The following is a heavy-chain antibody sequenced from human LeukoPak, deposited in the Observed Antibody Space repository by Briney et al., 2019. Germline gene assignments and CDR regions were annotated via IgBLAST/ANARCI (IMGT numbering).Heavy chain of an antibody. D-gene: IGHD2-2*01. Sequence: SVKVSCKASGYTFTSYYMHWVRQAPGQGLEWMGRIIPILGIANYAQKFQGRVTITADKSTSTAYMELSSLRSEDTAVYYCARDHNQHNAFDIWGQGTMVTVSS. J-gene: IGHJ3*02. CDR3: ARDHNQHNAFDI. CDR2: IIPILGIA. V-gene: IGHV1-69*04. CDR1: GYTFTSYY.